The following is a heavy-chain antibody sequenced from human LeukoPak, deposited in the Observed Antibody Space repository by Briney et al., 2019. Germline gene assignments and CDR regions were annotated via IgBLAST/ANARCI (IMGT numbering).Heavy chain of an antibody. CDR2: IKEDGSEK. V-gene: IGHV3-7*01. CDR1: GFTFSSYW. D-gene: IGHD5-24*01. J-gene: IGHJ4*02. Sequence: GGSLRLSCADSGFTFSSYWMSWVRQAPGKGLECVANIKEDGSEKYYVDSVKGRFTISRDNVKNSLYLQMNSLRAEDTAVYYCARARWYSCDYWGQGTLVTVSS. CDR3: ARARWYSCDY.